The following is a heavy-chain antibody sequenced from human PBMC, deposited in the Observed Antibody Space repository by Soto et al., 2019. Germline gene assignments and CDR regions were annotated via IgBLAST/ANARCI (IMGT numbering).Heavy chain of an antibody. CDR1: GGSISSSSYY. J-gene: IGHJ4*02. CDR2: IYYSGST. Sequence: QLQLQESGPGLVKPSETLSLTCTVSGGSISSSSYYWGWIRQPPGKGLEWIGSIYYSGSTYYNPSLKSRVTISVDTSKNQFSLKLISVTAADTAVYYCARHLGGSDLDYWGQGTLVTVSS. CDR3: ARHLGGSDLDY. V-gene: IGHV4-39*01. D-gene: IGHD1-26*01.